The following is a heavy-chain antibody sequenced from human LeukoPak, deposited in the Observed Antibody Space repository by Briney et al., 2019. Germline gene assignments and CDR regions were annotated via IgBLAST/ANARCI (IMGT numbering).Heavy chain of an antibody. J-gene: IGHJ4*02. D-gene: IGHD6-13*01. Sequence: GGSLRLSCAASGFTFSSYAMSWVRQAPGKGLEWVSAISGSGGSTYYADSVKGRFTISRDNSKNTLYLQMNSLRAEDTAVYYCAKDAKSRIAAAGNYFDYWGQGTLVIVSS. CDR2: ISGSGGST. CDR1: GFTFSSYA. CDR3: AKDAKSRIAAAGNYFDY. V-gene: IGHV3-23*01.